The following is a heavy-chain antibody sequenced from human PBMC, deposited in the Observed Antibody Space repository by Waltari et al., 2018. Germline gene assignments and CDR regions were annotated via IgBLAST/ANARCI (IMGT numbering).Heavy chain of an antibody. CDR3: ATGRGLPY. CDR1: EFTFSSFW. Sequence: EVQVVESGGGLVQPGGSLRLSCEVSEFTFSSFWMSWVRQTPGKGLGWGDKISKDGSEKYYVDSVKGRFTVSSDNARNSLYLQMNSLRAEDTAVYYCATGRGLPYWGQGTLVTVSS. V-gene: IGHV3-7*01. CDR2: ISKDGSEK. J-gene: IGHJ4*02.